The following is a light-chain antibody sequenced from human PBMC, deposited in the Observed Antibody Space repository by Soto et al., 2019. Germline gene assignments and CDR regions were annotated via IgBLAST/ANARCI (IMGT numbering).Light chain of an antibody. CDR1: QSVSSN. Sequence: EVVMTQSPATVSVSPGERATLSCRASQSVSSNLAWYQQKPGQAPRLLIYGASTRATGTPARFSGSGSGTEFTITISSLQSEDFAYYYCQQYNSWPPYTFGQGTKLEIK. CDR2: GAS. CDR3: QQYNSWPPYT. J-gene: IGKJ2*01. V-gene: IGKV3-15*01.